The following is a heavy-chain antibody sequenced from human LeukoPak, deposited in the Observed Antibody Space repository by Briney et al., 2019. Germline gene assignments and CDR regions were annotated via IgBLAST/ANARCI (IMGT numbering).Heavy chain of an antibody. Sequence: PPETLCLTCTVPGGSLSRSNWRWIRQPPGKGLEWIGYIYYSGSTNYNPSLKSRVTISVDTSKNQFSLKLSSVTAADAAVYYCARVLPSSSWSLDYWGQGTLVTVSS. CDR2: IYYSGST. CDR1: GGSLSRSN. V-gene: IGHV4-59*01. D-gene: IGHD6-13*01. J-gene: IGHJ4*02. CDR3: ARVLPSSSWSLDY.